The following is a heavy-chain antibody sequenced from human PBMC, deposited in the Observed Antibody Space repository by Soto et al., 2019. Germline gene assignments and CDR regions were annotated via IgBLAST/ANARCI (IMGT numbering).Heavy chain of an antibody. Sequence: SVKVSCKASGYSFTSYGISWVRQDPGQGLEWMGWISAYNGNTNYAQKLQGRVTMTTDTSTSTAYMELRSLRSDDTAVYYCAINGGDYYGSGSYPGGSYGMDVWGQGTTVTVSS. D-gene: IGHD3-10*01. CDR2: ISAYNGNT. CDR1: GYSFTSYG. CDR3: AINGGDYYGSGSYPGGSYGMDV. V-gene: IGHV1-18*01. J-gene: IGHJ6*02.